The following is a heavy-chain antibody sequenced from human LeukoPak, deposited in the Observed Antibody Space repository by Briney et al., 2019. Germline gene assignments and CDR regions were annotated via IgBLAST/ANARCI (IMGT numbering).Heavy chain of an antibody. CDR1: GGSISSYY. CDR2: IYYSGST. V-gene: IGHV4-59*12. Sequence: PSETLSLTCTVSGGSISSYYWSWIRQPPGKGLEWIGYIYYSGSTNYNPSLKSRVTISVDTSKNQFSLKLSSVTAADTAVYYCARTREVAATQRRINWFDPWGQGTLVTVSS. D-gene: IGHD2-15*01. CDR3: ARTREVAATQRRINWFDP. J-gene: IGHJ5*02.